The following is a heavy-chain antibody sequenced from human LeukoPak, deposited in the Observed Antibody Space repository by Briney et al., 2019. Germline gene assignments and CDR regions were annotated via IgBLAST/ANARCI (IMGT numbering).Heavy chain of an antibody. CDR2: IYYSGST. CDR1: GGSISSSSYY. Sequence: SETLSLTCTVSGGSISSSSYYWGWIRQPPGKGLEGIGSIYYSGSTYYNPSLKSRVTISVDTSKNQFSLKLSSVTAADTAVYHCARHGWPGVQVWLICAYWGQGTLVTVSS. V-gene: IGHV4-39*01. D-gene: IGHD5-18*01. CDR3: ARHGWPGVQVWLICAY. J-gene: IGHJ4*02.